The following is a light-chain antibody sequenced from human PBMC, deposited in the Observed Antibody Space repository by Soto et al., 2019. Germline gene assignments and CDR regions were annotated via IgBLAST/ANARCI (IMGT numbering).Light chain of an antibody. CDR3: QQYNSSSRT. J-gene: IGKJ1*01. Sequence: DIQMTQSPSTLSASVGDRVTITCRASQRISSWLAWYQQKPGKAPKFLIYDASSLESGVPSRLRGSGSGTEFTLTINSLQPDDFAIYYCQQYNSSSRTFGQGTKVEIK. V-gene: IGKV1-5*01. CDR2: DAS. CDR1: QRISSW.